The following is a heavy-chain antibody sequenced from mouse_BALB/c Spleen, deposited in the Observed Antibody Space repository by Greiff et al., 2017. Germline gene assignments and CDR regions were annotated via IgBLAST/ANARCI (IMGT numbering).Heavy chain of an antibody. CDR3: ARAHYGSGAMDY. CDR2: IRNKANGYTT. V-gene: IGHV7-3*02. Sequence: EVQLVESGGGLVQPGGSLRLSCATSGFTFTDYYMSWVRQPPGKALEWLGFIRNKANGYTTEYSASVKGRFTISRDNSQSILYLQMNTLRAEDSATYYCARAHYGSGAMDYWGQGTSVTVSS. J-gene: IGHJ4*01. D-gene: IGHD1-1*01. CDR1: GFTFTDYY.